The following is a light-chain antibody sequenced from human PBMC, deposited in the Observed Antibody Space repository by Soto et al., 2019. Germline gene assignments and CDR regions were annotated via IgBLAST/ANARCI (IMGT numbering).Light chain of an antibody. J-gene: IGKJ1*01. V-gene: IGKV3-20*01. Sequence: NVLTKSPGTLSLSPGERATLSCRASQSISSTYLTWYHQRPGQAPRLLIYDASRRATGIPDRFSGSGSGTDFSLTISRLEPEDFAVYYCQHYDSARWTFGLGTKVDI. CDR1: QSISSTY. CDR3: QHYDSARWT. CDR2: DAS.